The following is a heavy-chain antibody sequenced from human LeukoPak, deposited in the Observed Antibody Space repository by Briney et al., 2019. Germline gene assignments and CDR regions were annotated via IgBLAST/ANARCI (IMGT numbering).Heavy chain of an antibody. CDR2: IIPIFGTA. Sequence: ASVKVSCKASGGTFSSYAISWVRQAPGQGLEWMGGIIPIFGTANYAQKFQGRVTITADKSTSTAYMELSSLRSEDTAVYYCARSPNYYDSSGYYRDAFDIWGQGTMVTVSS. CDR1: GGTFSSYA. D-gene: IGHD3-22*01. V-gene: IGHV1-69*06. CDR3: ARSPNYYDSSGYYRDAFDI. J-gene: IGHJ3*02.